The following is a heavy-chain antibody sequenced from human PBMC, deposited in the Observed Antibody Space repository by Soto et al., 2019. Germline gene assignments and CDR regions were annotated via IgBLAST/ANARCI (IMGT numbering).Heavy chain of an antibody. Sequence: GGSLRLSCAASGFTFSSYSMNWVRQAPGKGLEWVSSISSSSSYIYYADSVKGRFTISRDNAKNSLYLQMNSLRAEDTAVYYCARDPRGFGELWDYYYYMDVWGKGTTVTVSS. CDR2: ISSSSSYI. V-gene: IGHV3-21*01. CDR1: GFTFSSYS. J-gene: IGHJ6*03. D-gene: IGHD3-10*01. CDR3: ARDPRGFGELWDYYYYMDV.